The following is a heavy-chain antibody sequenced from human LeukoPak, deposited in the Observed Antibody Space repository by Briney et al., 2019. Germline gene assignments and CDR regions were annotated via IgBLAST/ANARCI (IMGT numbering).Heavy chain of an antibody. CDR1: GFTFSKYE. Sequence: QTLPYAACGFTFSKYEMNWVRQAPGKGLEWVSYLSSSSSTMYYADSVKGRFTISRDNAMYSLYMQMNSLGAEDTVVYYCARDQHWFAPWGEGTLVTVS. J-gene: IGHJ5*02. CDR2: LSSSSSTM. V-gene: IGHV3-48*03. CDR3: ARDQHWFAP. D-gene: IGHD2-21*01.